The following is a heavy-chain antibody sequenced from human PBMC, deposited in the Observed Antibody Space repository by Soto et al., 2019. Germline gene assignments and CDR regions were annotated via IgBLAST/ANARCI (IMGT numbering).Heavy chain of an antibody. CDR3: RRDPTDFNSGFDS. V-gene: IGHV6-1*01. J-gene: IGHJ4*02. Sequence: SQTLSLTCAICGDSVSNNGATWNWIRQSPSRGLEWLGRAYYRSRWQYDYATSVRSRITINPDTSKNHFSLQLSSVTPEDTAVYFCRRDPTDFNSGFDSWGQGSLVTVSS. CDR1: GDSVSNNGAT. CDR2: AYYRSRWQY. D-gene: IGHD1-26*01.